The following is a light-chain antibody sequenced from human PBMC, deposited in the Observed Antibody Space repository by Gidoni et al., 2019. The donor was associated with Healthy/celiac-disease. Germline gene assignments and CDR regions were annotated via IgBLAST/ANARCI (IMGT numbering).Light chain of an antibody. CDR2: GAS. Sequence: VLTQSHGTLSLSPGERATLSCRASQSVSSSYLAWYQQKPGQAPRLLIYGASSRATGIPDRFSGSGSWTDFTFTISRLEPEDCAVYYCQQYGSSPPYTFGQGTKLEIK. V-gene: IGKV3-20*01. CDR1: QSVSSSY. CDR3: QQYGSSPPYT. J-gene: IGKJ2*01.